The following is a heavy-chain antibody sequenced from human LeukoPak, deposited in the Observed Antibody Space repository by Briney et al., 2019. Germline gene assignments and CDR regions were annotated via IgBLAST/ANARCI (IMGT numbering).Heavy chain of an antibody. D-gene: IGHD1-26*01. CDR2: IKQDGSEK. CDR1: GFTFSIYW. CDR3: AGGYAMDV. V-gene: IGHV3-7*02. J-gene: IGHJ6*02. Sequence: GGSLRLSCAASGFTFSIYWMDWVRHAPGKGLEGVANIKQDGSEKYYVDSVKGRFTISRDNAKNSLYLQMNSLRAEDTAVYYCAGGYAMDVWGQGTTVTVSS.